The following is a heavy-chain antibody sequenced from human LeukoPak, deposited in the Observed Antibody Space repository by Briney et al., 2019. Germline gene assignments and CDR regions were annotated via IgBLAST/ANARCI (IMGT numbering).Heavy chain of an antibody. J-gene: IGHJ4*02. V-gene: IGHV3-11*04. CDR2: ISSGGSTI. D-gene: IGHD3-16*02. CDR3: ATDIWGSYRYVDN. CDR1: GFTFSDYY. Sequence: KPGGSLRLSCAASGFTFSDYYMSWIRQAPGKGLEWVSYISSGGSTIYYADSVKGRFTISRDNAKNSLYLQMNSLRAEDTAVYYCATDIWGSYRYVDNWGRGTLVTVSS.